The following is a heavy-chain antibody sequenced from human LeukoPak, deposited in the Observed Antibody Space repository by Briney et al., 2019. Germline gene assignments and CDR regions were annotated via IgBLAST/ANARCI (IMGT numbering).Heavy chain of an antibody. D-gene: IGHD4-17*01. V-gene: IGHV3-7*01. Sequence: GGSLRLSCAVSGFTLTNHAVSWVRQAPGKGLEWVANIKQDGGQIYYLDSVKGRFTVSRDNAKNSLYLQMNSLRAEDTAVYYCARLGARQMLEYWGQGTLVTVSS. CDR2: IKQDGGQI. J-gene: IGHJ4*02. CDR3: ARLGARQMLEY. CDR1: GFTLTNHA.